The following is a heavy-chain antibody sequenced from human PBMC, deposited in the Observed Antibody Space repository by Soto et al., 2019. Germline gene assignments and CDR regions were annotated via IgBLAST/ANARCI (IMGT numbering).Heavy chain of an antibody. D-gene: IGHD3-16*01. J-gene: IGHJ6*02. V-gene: IGHV1-18*01. CDR3: VMVDNYVTPTPQDV. Sequence: QVQLVQSGDEVKKPGASVKVSCKASGYIFVNYGIAWVRQAPGQGLEWMGWISHYTGNTHSATKIQGRLTMTTDTSTSTASMDLGSLTSDDTAVYYCVMVDNYVTPTPQDVWGQGNTVTVSS. CDR2: ISHYTGNT. CDR1: GYIFVNYG.